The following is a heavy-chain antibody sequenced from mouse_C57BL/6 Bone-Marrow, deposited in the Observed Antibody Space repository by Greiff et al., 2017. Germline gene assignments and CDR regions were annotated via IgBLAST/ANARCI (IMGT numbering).Heavy chain of an antibody. V-gene: IGHV5-4*01. Sequence: DVQLVESGGGLVKPGASLKLSCAASGFTFTSYAMSWIRQTPGKRLAWVATISPGGSYTNYPDNVKGRFTFSRDNAYNNLYLQMCHLKSEDTAVYYCAREGGLGAMDYWGQGTSVTVSS. CDR3: AREGGLGAMDY. D-gene: IGHD4-1*01. CDR1: GFTFTSYA. J-gene: IGHJ4*01. CDR2: ISPGGSYT.